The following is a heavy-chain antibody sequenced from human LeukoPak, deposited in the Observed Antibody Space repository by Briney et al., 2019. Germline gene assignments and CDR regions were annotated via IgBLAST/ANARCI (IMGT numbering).Heavy chain of an antibody. D-gene: IGHD3-9*01. CDR2: INSDSSTI. Sequence: GGSLRLSCAASGFTFSSYAMSWVRQTPGKGPEWISHINSDSSTIYYADSVRGRFTISRDNGKDSLYLQMNSLRDEDTAVYYCARVATGYSVNYFDYWGQGTLVTVSS. V-gene: IGHV3-48*02. CDR1: GFTFSSYA. CDR3: ARVATGYSVNYFDY. J-gene: IGHJ4*02.